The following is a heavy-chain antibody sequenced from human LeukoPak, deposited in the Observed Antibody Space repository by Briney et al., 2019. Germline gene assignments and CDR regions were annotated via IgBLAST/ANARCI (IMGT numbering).Heavy chain of an antibody. D-gene: IGHD6-19*01. CDR3: ARAYSSGWYGSTDY. J-gene: IGHJ4*02. CDR2: IDPKSGGT. CDR1: GYTFIYYY. Sequence: ASVTVSCKASGYTFIYYYMHWVRQAPGQGLEWRGWIDPKSGGTSYAQKFQDRVAMIRDTSISTAYMELTRLRSDDTAVYYCARAYSSGWYGSTDYWGQGTLVTVSS. V-gene: IGHV1-2*02.